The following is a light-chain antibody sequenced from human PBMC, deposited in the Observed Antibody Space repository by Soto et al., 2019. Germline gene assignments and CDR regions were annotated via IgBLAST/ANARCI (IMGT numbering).Light chain of an antibody. Sequence: EIVFADSPGTLSLFPGERATLSCMPSQSVSNNYLAWYQQKPGQAPRLLIYGASNRATGIPDRFSGSGSGTDFTLTISSLQPEDIATYYCQQYDNLPLTFGGGTKV. J-gene: IGKJ4*01. CDR3: QQYDNLPLT. CDR2: GAS. CDR1: QSVSNNY. V-gene: IGKV3-20*01.